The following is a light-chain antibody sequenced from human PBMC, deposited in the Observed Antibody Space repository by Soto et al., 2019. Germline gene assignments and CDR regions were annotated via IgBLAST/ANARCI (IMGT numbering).Light chain of an antibody. CDR2: RNN. CDR1: SSNIGSNY. V-gene: IGLV1-47*01. J-gene: IGLJ3*02. CDR3: ASWDDSRSGLV. Sequence: QSLLTQPPSASGTPGQRVTISCSGSSSNIGSNYVYWYQQLPGTAPKLLIYRNNQRPSGVPARFSGSKSGTSASLAISGLRSEDEADYYCASWDDSRSGLVFGGGTKVTVL.